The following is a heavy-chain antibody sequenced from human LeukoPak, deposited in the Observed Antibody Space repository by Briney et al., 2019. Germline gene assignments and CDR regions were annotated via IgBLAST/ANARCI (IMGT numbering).Heavy chain of an antibody. CDR1: GGSISSYY. Sequence: SETLSLTCTVSGGSISSYYWSWIRQPTGKGLEWIGRIYTSGSTNYNPSLKSRVTMSVDTSKNQFSLKLSSVTAADTAVYYCARGGWYPESFQHWGQGALVTVSS. J-gene: IGHJ1*01. D-gene: IGHD6-19*01. CDR2: IYTSGST. V-gene: IGHV4-4*07. CDR3: ARGGWYPESFQH.